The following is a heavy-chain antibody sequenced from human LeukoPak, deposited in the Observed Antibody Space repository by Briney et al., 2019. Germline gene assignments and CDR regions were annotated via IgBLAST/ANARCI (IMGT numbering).Heavy chain of an antibody. D-gene: IGHD3-22*01. CDR1: GFTFSSYA. J-gene: IGHJ3*02. V-gene: IGHV3-21*01. CDR3: ARGHSDSSAYYATHALDM. CDR2: VSYRSSYV. Sequence: NPGGSLRLSCAASGFTFSSYAMHWVRQAPGKGLEWVSSVSYRSSYVYYADSVRGRFTISRDNAKNSLYLQMNGLRAEDTVVYYCARGHSDSSAYYATHALDMWGQGTMVIVSS.